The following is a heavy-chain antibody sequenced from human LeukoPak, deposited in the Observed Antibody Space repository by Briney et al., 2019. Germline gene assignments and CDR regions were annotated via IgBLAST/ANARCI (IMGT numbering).Heavy chain of an antibody. CDR3: ARDRQSYYYGSGSGYYGMDV. V-gene: IGHV3-11*01. J-gene: IGHJ6*02. Sequence: PGGSLRLSCAASGFTFSDYYMSWIRQAPGKGLEWVSYISSSGSTIYYADSVKGRFTIPRDNAKNSLYLQMNSLRAEDTAVYYCARDRQSYYYGSGSGYYGMDVWGQGTTVTVSS. CDR2: ISSSGSTI. D-gene: IGHD3-10*01. CDR1: GFTFSDYY.